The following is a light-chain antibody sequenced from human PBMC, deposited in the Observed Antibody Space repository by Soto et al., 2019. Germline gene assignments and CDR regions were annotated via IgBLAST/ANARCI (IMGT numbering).Light chain of an antibody. CDR3: QQYNSYPYT. Sequence: DIQMTQSPSTLSASVGDRVTITCRASQSISSWLAWYQQKPGKAPKLLIYKASSLESGVTSRFSVSGSGTEFTLTISGLQPDDLATYYCQQYNSYPYTFGQGTKLEIK. CDR2: KAS. J-gene: IGKJ2*01. V-gene: IGKV1-5*03. CDR1: QSISSW.